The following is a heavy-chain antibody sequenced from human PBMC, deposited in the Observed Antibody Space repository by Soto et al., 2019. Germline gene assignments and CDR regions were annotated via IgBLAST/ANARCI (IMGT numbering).Heavy chain of an antibody. Sequence: HSQTLSLTCAISGDSVSSNSAAWNWIRQSPSRGLEWLGRTYYRSKWYNDYAVSVKSRITINPDTSKNQFSLQLNSVTPEDTAVYYCARENVIGYCSGGSCDAFDIWGQGTMVTVSS. V-gene: IGHV6-1*01. CDR2: TYYRSKWYN. J-gene: IGHJ3*02. D-gene: IGHD2-15*01. CDR1: GDSVSSNSAA. CDR3: ARENVIGYCSGGSCDAFDI.